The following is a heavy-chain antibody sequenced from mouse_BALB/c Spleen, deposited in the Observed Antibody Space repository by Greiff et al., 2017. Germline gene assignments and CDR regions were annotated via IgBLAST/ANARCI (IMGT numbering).Heavy chain of an antibody. CDR3: ARSTMITNYYSMDY. D-gene: IGHD2-4*01. Sequence: QVQLQQPGAELVMPGASVKMSCKASGYTFTDYWMHWVKQRPGQGLEWIGAIDTSDSYTSYNQKFKGKATLTVDESSSTAYMQLSSLTSEDSAVYYCARSTMITNYYSMDYWGQGTSVTVSS. V-gene: IGHV1-69*01. CDR1: GYTFTDYW. J-gene: IGHJ4*01. CDR2: IDTSDSYT.